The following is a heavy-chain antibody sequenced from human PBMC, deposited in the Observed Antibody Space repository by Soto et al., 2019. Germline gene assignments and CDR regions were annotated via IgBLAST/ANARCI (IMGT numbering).Heavy chain of an antibody. V-gene: IGHV4-34*01. J-gene: IGHJ6*02. Sequence: ASETLSLTCAVYGGSFSGYYWSWIRQPPGKGLEWIGEINHSGGTNYNPSLKSRVTISVDTSKNQFSLKLSPVTAADTAVYYCARGAQLRGYYYGSGSYYMDVWGQGTTVT. CDR1: GGSFSGYY. CDR3: ARGAQLRGYYYGSGSYYMDV. CDR2: INHSGGT. D-gene: IGHD3-10*01.